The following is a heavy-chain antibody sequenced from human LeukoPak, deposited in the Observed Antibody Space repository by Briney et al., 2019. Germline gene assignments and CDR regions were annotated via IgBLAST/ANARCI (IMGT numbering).Heavy chain of an antibody. CDR1: GGSISSSNW. D-gene: IGHD3-9*01. CDR2: VYHSGST. CDR3: ARAPRVLRYFDWLLYSGGFDY. J-gene: IGHJ4*02. V-gene: IGHV4-4*02. Sequence: SGTLSLTCAVSGGSISSSNWWSWVRQSPGKGLEWIGEVYHSGSTNCNPSLKSRVTISVDKSKNQFSLKLSSVTAADTAVYYCARAPRVLRYFDWLLYSGGFDYWGQGTLVTVSS.